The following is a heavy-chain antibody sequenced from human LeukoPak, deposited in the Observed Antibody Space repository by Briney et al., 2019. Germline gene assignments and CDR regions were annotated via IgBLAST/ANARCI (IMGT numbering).Heavy chain of an antibody. V-gene: IGHV4-39*01. Sequence: SETLSLTCTVSGGSISSSTYYWGWIRQPPGKGLEWTGSTYYSGSTYYNPSLKSRVTISVATSKNQFSLKLSSVTAADTAVYYCARHARGIVVVVARYFDYWGQGTLVTVSS. CDR3: ARHARGIVVVVARYFDY. CDR1: GGSISSSTYY. D-gene: IGHD2-15*01. J-gene: IGHJ4*02. CDR2: TYYSGST.